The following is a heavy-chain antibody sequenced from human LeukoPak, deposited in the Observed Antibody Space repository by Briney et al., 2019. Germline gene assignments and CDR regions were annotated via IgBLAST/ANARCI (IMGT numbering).Heavy chain of an antibody. CDR1: GGSISSGRYY. J-gene: IGHJ3*02. V-gene: IGHV4-61*02. CDR2: IYTSGST. Sequence: PSETLSLTCTVSGGSISSGRYYWSWIRQPAGKGLEWIGRIYTSGSTNYNPSLKRRVTLSVDTSKNQSSLKLNPVTAADTAVYYCARDQPIYDSSGYWSGDAFDIWGEGTMVTVSS. D-gene: IGHD3-22*01. CDR3: ARDQPIYDSSGYWSGDAFDI.